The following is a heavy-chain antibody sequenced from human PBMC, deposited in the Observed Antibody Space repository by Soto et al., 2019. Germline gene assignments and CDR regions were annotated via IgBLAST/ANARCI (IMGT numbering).Heavy chain of an antibody. Sequence: PSETLSLTCAVYGGSFSGYYWNWIRQSPGKGLEWIGEINHSGGTNHNPSLKSRVTLSVDTSKNQFSLKMTSVSGADTGVYYCARGTTLSTWNYRANDGVGVWGRGITVTVSS. V-gene: IGHV4-34*01. CDR1: GGSFSGYY. CDR2: INHSGGT. J-gene: IGHJ6*02. D-gene: IGHD1-7*01. CDR3: ARGTTLSTWNYRANDGVGV.